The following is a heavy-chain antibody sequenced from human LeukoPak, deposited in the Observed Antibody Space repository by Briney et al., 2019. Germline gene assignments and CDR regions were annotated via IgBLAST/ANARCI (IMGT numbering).Heavy chain of an antibody. V-gene: IGHV3-53*01. CDR3: ARDKEEGATKFDH. D-gene: IGHD1-26*01. CDR2: IYSGGST. Sequence: GGSLRLSCAASGFTVSSNYMSWVRQAPGKGLEWVSVIYSGGSTCYADSVKGRFTISRDNSKNTLYLQMNSLRAEDTAVYYCARDKEEGATKFDHWGLGALVTVSS. CDR1: GFTVSSNY. J-gene: IGHJ4*02.